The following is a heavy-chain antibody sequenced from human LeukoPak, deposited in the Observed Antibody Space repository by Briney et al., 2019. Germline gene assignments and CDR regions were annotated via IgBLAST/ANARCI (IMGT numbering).Heavy chain of an antibody. D-gene: IGHD1-26*01. J-gene: IGHJ4*02. CDR3: ARGPAATSGNYYVGDY. CDR2: INSDGRST. Sequence: GGSLRLSYAASGFTFSSYWMHWVRQAPGDGLVWVARINSDGRSTSYADSVKGRFTISRDNAKNILYLQMNTLGAEDTAVYYCARGPAATSGNYYVGDYWGQGILVTVSS. CDR1: GFTFSSYW. V-gene: IGHV3-74*01.